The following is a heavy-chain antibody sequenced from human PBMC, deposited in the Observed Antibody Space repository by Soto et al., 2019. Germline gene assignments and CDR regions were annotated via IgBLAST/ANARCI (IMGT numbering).Heavy chain of an antibody. CDR1: GGSFSGYY. J-gene: IGHJ5*01. D-gene: IGHD5-18*01. Sequence: KTSETLSLTCAVYGGSFSGYYWSWIRQAPGKGLEWIGEISHGGGTRYNPSLKSPVSISVDTSKNQFSLRVSSVTAADTAVYYCARCLDTRMARRFDSWGQGTLVTVSS. V-gene: IGHV4-34*01. CDR3: ARCLDTRMARRFDS. CDR2: ISHGGGT.